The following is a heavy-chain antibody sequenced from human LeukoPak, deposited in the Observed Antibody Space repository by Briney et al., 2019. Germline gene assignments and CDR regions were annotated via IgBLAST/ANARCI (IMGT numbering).Heavy chain of an antibody. CDR2: IYRSGST. Sequence: PSETLSLTCTVPGYSISSGYYWGWIRQPPGKGLEWIGSIYRSGSTYYNPSLKNRVTISVDTPNKQFSLKRSPVTAADTAVYYCARDSFLHYYDQPETTGAFDYRGQGTLVTVSS. CDR3: ARDSFLHYYDQPETTGAFDY. CDR1: GYSISSGYY. D-gene: IGHD3-22*01. J-gene: IGHJ4*02. V-gene: IGHV4-38-2*02.